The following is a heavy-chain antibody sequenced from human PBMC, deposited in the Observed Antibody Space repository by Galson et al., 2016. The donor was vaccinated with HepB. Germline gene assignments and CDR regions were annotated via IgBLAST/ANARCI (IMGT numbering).Heavy chain of an antibody. J-gene: IGHJ4*02. D-gene: IGHD1-7*01. Sequence: SVKVSCKASGYSFTTYGITWVRQAPGQGLEWVGWISTHNGDTNHAQKLQGRVTLTTDRSTNTAYMEMRNLEADDTAVIYCARDRDRTLDYWGQGTLVTVSS. V-gene: IGHV1-18*04. CDR3: ARDRDRTLDY. CDR2: ISTHNGDT. CDR1: GYSFTTYG.